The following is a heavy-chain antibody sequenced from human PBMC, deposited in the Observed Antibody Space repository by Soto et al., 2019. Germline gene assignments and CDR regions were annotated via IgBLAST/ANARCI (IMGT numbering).Heavy chain of an antibody. CDR3: AHLDSGDYDRLQSFDY. Sequence: QITLQASGPTLVKPTQTLTLTCIFSGFSPSTSGVSVGWIRQPPGKALEWLALIYWNDYSHYNPSLKSRLTLTNDTSKNQVVLTRTSMDPVDTATYHCAHLDSGDYDRLQSFDYWGQGTLVTVSS. CDR2: IYWNDYS. D-gene: IGHD4-17*01. CDR1: GFSPSTSGVS. J-gene: IGHJ4*02. V-gene: IGHV2-5*01.